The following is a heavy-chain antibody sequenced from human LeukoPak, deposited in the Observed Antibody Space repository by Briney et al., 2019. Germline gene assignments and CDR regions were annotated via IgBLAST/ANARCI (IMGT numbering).Heavy chain of an antibody. J-gene: IGHJ4*02. D-gene: IGHD6-13*01. V-gene: IGHV1-2*02. Sequence: ASVKVSCKASGYTFTGYHMHWVRQAPGQGLEWMGWINPNSGGTNYAQKFQGRVTMTRDTSISTAYMELSRLRSDDTAVYYCARVRSIIAAAAFDYWGQGTLVTVSS. CDR2: INPNSGGT. CDR3: ARVRSIIAAAAFDY. CDR1: GYTFTGYH.